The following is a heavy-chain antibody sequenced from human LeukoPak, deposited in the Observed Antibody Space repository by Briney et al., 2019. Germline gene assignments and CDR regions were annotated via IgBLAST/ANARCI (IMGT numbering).Heavy chain of an antibody. J-gene: IGHJ4*02. V-gene: IGHV3-23*01. Sequence: GSLRLSCAASGFTFSSYAMSWVRQAPGKGLEWVSAISGSGGSTYYADSVKGRFTISRDNSKNTLYLQMNSLRAEDTAVYYCARGLGVEQLAFDYWGQGTLVTVSS. D-gene: IGHD6-13*01. CDR2: ISGSGGST. CDR1: GFTFSSYA. CDR3: ARGLGVEQLAFDY.